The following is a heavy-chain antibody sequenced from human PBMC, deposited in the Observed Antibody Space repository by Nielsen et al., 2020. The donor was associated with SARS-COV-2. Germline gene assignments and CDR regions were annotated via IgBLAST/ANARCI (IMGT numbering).Heavy chain of an antibody. D-gene: IGHD4-17*01. CDR1: GGSFSGYF. CDR2: INHSGST. V-gene: IGHV4-34*01. J-gene: IGHJ6*03. CDR3: ARAYGGGHYYYYYMDV. Sequence: GSLRLSCAVYGGSFSGYFWNWIRQPPGKGLEWIGEINHSGSTNYNPSLKSRVTISVDTSKNQFSLKLSSVTAADTAVYYCARAYGGGHYYYYYMDVWGKGTTVTVSS.